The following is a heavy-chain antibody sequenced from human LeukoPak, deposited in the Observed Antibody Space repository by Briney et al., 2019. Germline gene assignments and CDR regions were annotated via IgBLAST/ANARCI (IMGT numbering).Heavy chain of an antibody. CDR1: GFSFGSNG. V-gene: IGHV3-30*03. CDR2: ISYDGSNK. Sequence: QPGRSLRLSCVASGFSFGSNGMYWVRQAPSKGLEWVQVRQAPGKGLEWVAVISYDGSNKYYADSVKGRFTISRDNSKNTLYLQMNTLRAEDTAVYYCARGGSWYPSHFDYWGQGTLVTVSS. CDR3: ARGGSWYPSHFDY. D-gene: IGHD6-13*01. J-gene: IGHJ4*02.